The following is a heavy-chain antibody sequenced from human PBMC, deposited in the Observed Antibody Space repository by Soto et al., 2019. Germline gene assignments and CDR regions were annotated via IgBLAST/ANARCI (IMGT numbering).Heavy chain of an antibody. V-gene: IGHV3-48*03. CDR1: GFTFSSYE. J-gene: IGHJ6*02. CDR2: ISSSGSTI. CDR3: ARDHKGGYYYYGMDV. Sequence: TGGSLRLSCAASGFTFSSYEMNWVRQAPGKGLEWVSYISSSGSTIYYADSVKGRFTISRDNAKNSLYLQMNSLRAEDTAVYYCARDHKGGYYYYGMDVWGQGITVTVSS.